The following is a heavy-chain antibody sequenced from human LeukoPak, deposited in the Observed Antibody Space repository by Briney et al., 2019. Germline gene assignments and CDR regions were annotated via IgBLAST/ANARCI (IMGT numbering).Heavy chain of an antibody. CDR2: IYWDDDK. D-gene: IGHD6-13*01. J-gene: IGHJ4*02. V-gene: IGHV2-5*02. Sequence: SGPTLVKPTQTLTLTCTCSGFSLSTSGVGVGWIRQPPGKALEWLALIYWDDDKRYNPSLKSRLTITKDTSKNQVVLTMTNMDPVDTATYYRARRTAAPGSSWYLYDYWGQGTLVAVSS. CDR1: GFSLSTSGVG. CDR3: ARRTAAPGSSWYLYDY.